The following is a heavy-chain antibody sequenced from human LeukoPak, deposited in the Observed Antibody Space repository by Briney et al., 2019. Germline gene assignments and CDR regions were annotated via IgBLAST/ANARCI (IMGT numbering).Heavy chain of an antibody. J-gene: IGHJ4*02. D-gene: IGHD3-10*01. CDR1: GFIFSSYA. Sequence: GGSLRLSCAASGFIFSSYAVHWVRQAPGKGLEWVAVISYDGSKKYYADSVRGRFTISRDNSKNTLFLQMNSLRTEDTAVYYCARGTSMGLSYGLVYWGQGTLVTVSS. CDR2: ISYDGSKK. CDR3: ARGTSMGLSYGLVY. V-gene: IGHV3-30*04.